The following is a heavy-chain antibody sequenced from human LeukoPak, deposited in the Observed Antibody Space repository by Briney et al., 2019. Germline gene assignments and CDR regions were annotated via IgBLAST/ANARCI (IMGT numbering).Heavy chain of an antibody. CDR3: ARPKYYYGSSGPRVWYFDY. V-gene: IGHV5-51*01. D-gene: IGHD3-22*01. Sequence: GESLKISCKGSGYSFTTYWIGWVRQMPGKGLEWMGIIYPGGSDTRYSPSFQGQVTISADKSITTAYLQWSSLKASDTAMYYCARPKYYYGSSGPRVWYFDYWGQGTLVTVSS. J-gene: IGHJ4*02. CDR2: IYPGGSDT. CDR1: GYSFTTYW.